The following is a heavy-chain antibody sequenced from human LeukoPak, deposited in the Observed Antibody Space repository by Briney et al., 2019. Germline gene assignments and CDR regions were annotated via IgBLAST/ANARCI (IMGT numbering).Heavy chain of an antibody. V-gene: IGHV4-30-4*01. D-gene: IGHD3-10*01. CDR1: GGSISSGDYY. CDR2: IYYSGST. CDR3: ARGKNYYGSGRHGPCFDY. J-gene: IGHJ4*02. Sequence: PSQTLSLTCIVSGGSISSGDYYWSWIRQPPGKGLEWIGYIYYSGSTYYNPSLKSRVTISVDTSKNQFSLKLSSVTAADTAVYYCARGKNYYGSGRHGPCFDYWGQGTLVTVSS.